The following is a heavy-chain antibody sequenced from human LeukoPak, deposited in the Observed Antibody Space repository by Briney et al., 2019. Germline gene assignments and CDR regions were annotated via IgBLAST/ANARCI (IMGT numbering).Heavy chain of an antibody. CDR3: AKPSGYSYGYSD. CDR1: GFTFSSYA. J-gene: IGHJ4*02. Sequence: GGSLRLSCAASGFTFSSYAMSWVRQAPGKGLEWVSAISGSGGSTYYADSVEGRFTISRDNSKNTLYLQMNSLRAEDTAVYYCAKPSGYSYGYSDWGQGTLVTVSS. D-gene: IGHD5-18*01. CDR2: ISGSGGST. V-gene: IGHV3-23*01.